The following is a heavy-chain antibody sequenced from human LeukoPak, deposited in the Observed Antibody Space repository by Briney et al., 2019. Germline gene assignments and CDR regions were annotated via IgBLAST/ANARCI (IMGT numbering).Heavy chain of an antibody. CDR2: ISGSGDST. J-gene: IGHJ3*02. CDR3: AKRAVAGTGRGFDI. D-gene: IGHD6-19*01. CDR1: GFTFSSYA. Sequence: PGGSLRLSCAASGFTFSSYAMNWVRQAPGKGLEWVSLISGSGDSTDYADSVKGRFTISRDNSKNTLYLQINSLRADDTAVYYCAKRAVAGTGRGFDIWGQGTTVTASS. V-gene: IGHV3-23*01.